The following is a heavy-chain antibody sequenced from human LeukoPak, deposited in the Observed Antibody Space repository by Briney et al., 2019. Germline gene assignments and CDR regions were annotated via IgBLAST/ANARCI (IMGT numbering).Heavy chain of an antibody. CDR1: GFTFDDYA. Sequence: PGGSLRLSCAASGFTFDDYAMHWVRQAPGKGLEWVAGINWNSGSVGYADSVKGRFTISRDNAKNSLYLQMNSLRAEDTALYYCAKALSPGIAAAGADAFDIWGQGTMVTVSS. V-gene: IGHV3-9*01. CDR2: INWNSGSV. D-gene: IGHD6-13*01. J-gene: IGHJ3*02. CDR3: AKALSPGIAAAGADAFDI.